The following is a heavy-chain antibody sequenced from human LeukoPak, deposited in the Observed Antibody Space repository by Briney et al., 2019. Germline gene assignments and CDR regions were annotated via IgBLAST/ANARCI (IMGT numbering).Heavy chain of an antibody. D-gene: IGHD1-26*01. Sequence: GGPLRLSCGASWFIFSSYAMQGLRQAPGKGLEGVAVISYDGSNKYYAASEKGRFTISRDNSKNTLYLQMNSLRAEDTAVYYCARNLEWELQEDYYGMDVWGQGTTVTVSS. CDR3: ARNLEWELQEDYYGMDV. CDR1: WFIFSSYA. V-gene: IGHV3-30-3*01. J-gene: IGHJ6*02. CDR2: ISYDGSNK.